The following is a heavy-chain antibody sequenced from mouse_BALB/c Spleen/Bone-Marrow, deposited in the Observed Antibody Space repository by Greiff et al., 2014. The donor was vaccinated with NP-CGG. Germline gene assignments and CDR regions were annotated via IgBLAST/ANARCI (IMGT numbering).Heavy chain of an antibody. CDR2: ISSGGGYT. CDR1: GFTFSSFA. D-gene: IGHD2-3*01. CDR3: ARQESIYDGYYGGFTY. V-gene: IGHV5-9-1*01. Sequence: DVMLVESGGGLVKPGGSLKLSCAASGFTFSSFAMSWIRQTPEKRLEWVATISSGGGYTYYPDSVKGRFTISRDNAKNSLYLQMSSLRSEGTAMYYCARQESIYDGYYGGFTYWGQGTLVTVSA. J-gene: IGHJ3*01.